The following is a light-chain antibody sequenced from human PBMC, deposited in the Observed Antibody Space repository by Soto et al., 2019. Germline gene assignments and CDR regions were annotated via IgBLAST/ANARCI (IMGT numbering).Light chain of an antibody. CDR3: KQYNSYPWT. V-gene: IGKV1-5*01. J-gene: IGKJ1*01. CDR2: DAS. CDR1: QSISSW. Sequence: DIQMTQSPSTLSASVGDRVTITCRTSQSISSWLAWYQQKPGKAPTLLIYDASSLESGVPSRFSGSGSGTEFTLSICILQPDDFATYYCKQYNSYPWTFGQGTKVEIK.